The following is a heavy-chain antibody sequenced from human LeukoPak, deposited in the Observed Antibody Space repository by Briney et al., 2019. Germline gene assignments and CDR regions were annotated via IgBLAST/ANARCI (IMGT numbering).Heavy chain of an antibody. Sequence: PSETLSLTCTVSGGSISSYYWSWIRQPPGKGLEWIGYIYYSGSTNYNPSLKSRVTISVDTSKNQFSQKLSSVTAADTAVYYCARTPVGYCSSTSCRYYYYYMDVWGKGTTVTVSS. J-gene: IGHJ6*03. CDR3: ARTPVGYCSSTSCRYYYYYMDV. V-gene: IGHV4-59*01. CDR1: GGSISSYY. CDR2: IYYSGST. D-gene: IGHD2-2*01.